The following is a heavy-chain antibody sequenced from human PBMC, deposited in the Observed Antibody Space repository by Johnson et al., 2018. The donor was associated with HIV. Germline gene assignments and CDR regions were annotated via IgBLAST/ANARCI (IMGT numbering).Heavy chain of an antibody. Sequence: QVQLVESGGGLVQPGGSLRLSCAASGFTFSTFAIHWVRQAPGKGLDCVAVISYDGINKYYADSVKGRFTISIDNSENTAYLQMNGLTVEDTAMYYCGRDYDYDNSDQSGIDVFDVWGQGTKVTVSS. V-gene: IGHV3-30-3*01. CDR3: GRDYDYDNSDQSGIDVFDV. CDR1: GFTFSTFA. CDR2: ISYDGINK. D-gene: IGHD3-22*01. J-gene: IGHJ3*01.